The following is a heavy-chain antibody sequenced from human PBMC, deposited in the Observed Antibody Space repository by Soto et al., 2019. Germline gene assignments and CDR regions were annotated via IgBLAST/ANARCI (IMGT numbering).Heavy chain of an antibody. D-gene: IGHD2-15*01. Sequence: SETLSLTCTVSGGSISSSSYYWGWIRQPPGKGLEWIGSIYYSGSTYYNPSLKSRVTISVDTSKNQFSLKLSSVTAADTAAYYCARLLRYCSGGSCYPNHFDYWGQGTLVTVSS. CDR1: GGSISSSSYY. CDR2: IYYSGST. V-gene: IGHV4-39*01. J-gene: IGHJ4*02. CDR3: ARLLRYCSGGSCYPNHFDY.